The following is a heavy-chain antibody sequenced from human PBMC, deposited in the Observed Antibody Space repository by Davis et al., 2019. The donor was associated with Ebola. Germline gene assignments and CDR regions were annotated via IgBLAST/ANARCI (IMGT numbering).Heavy chain of an antibody. CDR3: ARVRWLVWSGYYFDY. CDR2: INTNTRNP. CDR1: GYTFTNYA. V-gene: IGHV7-4-1*02. J-gene: IGHJ4*02. Sequence: ASVKVSCKASGYTFTNYAMNWVRQAPGQGLEWMGWINTNTRNPTYAQALTGRFVFSLDTSVSTAYLQISSLEAEDTAVYYCARVRWLVWSGYYFDYWGQGTLVTVSS. D-gene: IGHD6-19*01.